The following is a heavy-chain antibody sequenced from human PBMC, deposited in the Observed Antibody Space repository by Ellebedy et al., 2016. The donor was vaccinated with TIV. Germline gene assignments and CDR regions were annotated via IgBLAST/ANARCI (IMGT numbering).Heavy chain of an antibody. CDR2: INGDGTST. V-gene: IGHV3-74*01. J-gene: IGHJ4*02. CDR1: GFTFSGYW. D-gene: IGHD1-14*01. CDR3: AKSPSRKPGLVDS. Sequence: GESLKISCAASGFTFSGYWMHWVRQAPGKGLVWVSRINGDGTSTAYADSVKGRFTISIDNAKNTLSLQMNSLRAEDTAVYYCAKSPSRKPGLVDSWGQGTLITVSS.